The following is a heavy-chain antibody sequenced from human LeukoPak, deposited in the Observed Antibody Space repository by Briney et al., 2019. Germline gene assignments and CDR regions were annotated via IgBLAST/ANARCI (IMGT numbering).Heavy chain of an antibody. CDR2: INPKTDAT. CDR1: GYTIIDYY. D-gene: IGHD3-10*01. CDR3: ARGGRFEAFDM. J-gene: IGHJ3*02. Sequence: ASVKVSCKTSGYTIIDYYLHWVRQAPGQGLEWMGWINPKTDATNYAQMLQDRVTMTRDTSISTAYMELSSLRSDDTAVYYCARGGRFEAFDMWGQGTMVTVSS. V-gene: IGHV1-2*02.